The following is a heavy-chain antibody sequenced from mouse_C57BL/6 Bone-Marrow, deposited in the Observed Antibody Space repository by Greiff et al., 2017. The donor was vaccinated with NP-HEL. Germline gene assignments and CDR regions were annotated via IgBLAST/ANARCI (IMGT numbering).Heavy chain of an antibody. V-gene: IGHV1-64*01. D-gene: IGHD2-2*01. Sequence: VKLQQPGAELVKPGASVKLSCKASGYTFTSYWMHWVKQRPGQGLEWIGMIHPNSGSTNYNEKFKSKATLTVDKSSSTAYMQLSSLTSEDSAVYYCATPYGYPYYAMDYWGQGTSVTVSS. J-gene: IGHJ4*01. CDR3: ATPYGYPYYAMDY. CDR1: GYTFTSYW. CDR2: IHPNSGST.